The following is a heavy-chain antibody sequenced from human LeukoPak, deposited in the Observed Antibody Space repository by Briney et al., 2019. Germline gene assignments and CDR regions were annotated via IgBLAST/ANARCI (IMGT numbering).Heavy chain of an antibody. V-gene: IGHV3-7*01. J-gene: IGHJ4*02. Sequence: GGSLRLSCAASGFTFSSYWMSWVRQARGKGPEWVANIKQEGSEKNYVDSVKGRFTISRDNAKDSLYLQMNSLRAEDTAMYYCVRDYLGYWGQGTLVTVSS. CDR1: GFTFSSYW. CDR2: IKQEGSEK. D-gene: IGHD3-16*01. CDR3: VRDYLGY.